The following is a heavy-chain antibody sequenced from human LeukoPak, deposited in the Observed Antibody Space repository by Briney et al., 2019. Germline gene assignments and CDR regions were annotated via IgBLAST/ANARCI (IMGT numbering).Heavy chain of an antibody. Sequence: ASVKVSCTAAGYTFTGYYMLWVRQAPGQGLEWMGWINPNSGGTNYAQKFQGRVTMTRDTSISTAYMELSRLRSDDTAVYYCARDRYDFWSGHIHWTIRQWFDPWGTGTLVTVSS. J-gene: IGHJ5*02. V-gene: IGHV1-2*02. CDR1: GYTFTGYY. CDR2: INPNSGGT. D-gene: IGHD3-3*01. CDR3: ARDRYDFWSGHIHWTIRQWFDP.